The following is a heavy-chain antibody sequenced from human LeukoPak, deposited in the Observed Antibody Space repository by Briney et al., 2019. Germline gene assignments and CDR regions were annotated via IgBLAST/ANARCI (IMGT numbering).Heavy chain of an antibody. V-gene: IGHV1-24*01. CDR1: GYTLTELS. CDR2: FDPEDGET. CDR3: ARGGRGVSGYDY. J-gene: IGHJ4*02. Sequence: GASVKVSCKVSGYTLTELSMHWVRQAPGKGLEWMGGFDPEDGETIYAQKFQGRVTITADESTSTAYMELSSLRSEDTAVYYCARGGRGVSGYDYWGQGTLVTVSS. D-gene: IGHD5-12*01.